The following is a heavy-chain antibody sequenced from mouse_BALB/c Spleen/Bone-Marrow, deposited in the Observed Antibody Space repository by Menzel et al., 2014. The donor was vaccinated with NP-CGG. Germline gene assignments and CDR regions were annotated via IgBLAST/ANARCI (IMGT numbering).Heavy chain of an antibody. V-gene: IGHV1-74*01. CDR2: IGPSNSET. CDR1: DYTFTSYW. D-gene: IGHD6-1*01. Sequence: VQLQQSGPELVRPGASVKMSCKASDYTFTSYWMHRVKQRPGQGLEWIGMIGPSNSETRLNQKFKDKATLNVDKSSNTAYMHLSSLTSEDSAVYYCAKTFQPRRAMDYWGQGSSVTVSS. CDR3: AKTFQPRRAMDY. J-gene: IGHJ4*01.